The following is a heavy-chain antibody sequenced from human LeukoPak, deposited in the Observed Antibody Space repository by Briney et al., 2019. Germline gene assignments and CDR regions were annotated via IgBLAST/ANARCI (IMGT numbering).Heavy chain of an antibody. D-gene: IGHD3-10*01. CDR3: ARGHSGSGIYPDY. J-gene: IGHJ4*02. Sequence: GRSLRLSCAASGFSFDDYAMHWVRQAPGKGLEWVSGINWNSGYVGYADSVKGRFTTSRDNAKNSLYLQMNSLRAEDTALYYCARGHSGSGIYPDYWGQGTLVTVSS. CDR2: INWNSGYV. V-gene: IGHV3-9*01. CDR1: GFSFDDYA.